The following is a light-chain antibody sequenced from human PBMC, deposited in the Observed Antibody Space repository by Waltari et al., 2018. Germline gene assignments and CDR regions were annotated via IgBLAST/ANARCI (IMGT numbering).Light chain of an antibody. V-gene: IGLV2-18*02. CDR2: EVS. Sequence: QSALTQPPSVSGSPGQSVTISCTGTSRDVGSYNRFSWYQQPPGTAPILIIYEVSNRPSGVPVRFSGSKSGNTASLTISGLQAEDEADYYCSSYTSSSTLVFGGGTKLTVL. CDR3: SSYTSSSTLV. CDR1: SRDVGSYNR. J-gene: IGLJ2*01.